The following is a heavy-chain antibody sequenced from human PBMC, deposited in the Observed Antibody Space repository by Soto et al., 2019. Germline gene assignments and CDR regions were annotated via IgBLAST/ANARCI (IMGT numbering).Heavy chain of an antibody. V-gene: IGHV3-7*05. Sequence: GGSLRLSCAASGFTFSSYWMSWVRQAPGKGLEWVANIKQDGSEKYYVDSVKGRFTISRDNTKNSLYLQMNSLRAEDTAVYYCARILAARMSPSFDYWGQGTLVTVSS. D-gene: IGHD6-6*01. J-gene: IGHJ4*02. CDR3: ARILAARMSPSFDY. CDR1: GFTFSSYW. CDR2: IKQDGSEK.